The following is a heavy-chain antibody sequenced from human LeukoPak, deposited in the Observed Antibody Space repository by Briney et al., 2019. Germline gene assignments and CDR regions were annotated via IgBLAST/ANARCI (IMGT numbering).Heavy chain of an antibody. V-gene: IGHV4-61*02. CDR1: GGSISRGGYS. J-gene: IGHJ4*02. D-gene: IGHD3-10*01. CDR3: AREPPYYYYDPEPNDYDY. Sequence: SETLSLTCAVSGGSISRGGYSWSWIRQPAGKGLEWIGRIYTSGSTNYNPSLKSRVTISVDTSKNQFSLKLSSVTAADTAVYYCAREPPYYYYDPEPNDYDYWGQGTLVTVSS. CDR2: IYTSGST.